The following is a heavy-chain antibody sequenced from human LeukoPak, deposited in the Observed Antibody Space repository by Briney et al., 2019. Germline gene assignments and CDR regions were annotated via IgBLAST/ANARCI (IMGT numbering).Heavy chain of an antibody. V-gene: IGHV3-7*05. Sequence: GGSLRLSCAASGFTFSNRWMNWVRQAPGKGLEWVANIKKDGSEKYYVDSVKGRFTISRDNAKNSLYLQMNSLRAEDTAVYYCASDRWGQGTRVTVSS. J-gene: IGHJ4*02. CDR2: IKKDGSEK. CDR1: GFTFSNRW. CDR3: ASDR.